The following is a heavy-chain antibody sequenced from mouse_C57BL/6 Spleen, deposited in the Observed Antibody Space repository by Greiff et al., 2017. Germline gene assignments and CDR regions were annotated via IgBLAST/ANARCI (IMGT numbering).Heavy chain of an antibody. V-gene: IGHV5-4*03. CDR2: ISDGGSYT. Sequence: EVMLVESGGGLVKPGGSLKLSCAASGFTFSSYAMSWVRQTPEKRLEWVATISDGGSYTYYPDNVKGRFTISRDNAKNNLYLQMSHLKSEDTAMYYCARAYGSSYGFAYWGQGTLVTVSA. CDR3: ARAYGSSYGFAY. J-gene: IGHJ3*01. D-gene: IGHD1-1*01. CDR1: GFTFSSYA.